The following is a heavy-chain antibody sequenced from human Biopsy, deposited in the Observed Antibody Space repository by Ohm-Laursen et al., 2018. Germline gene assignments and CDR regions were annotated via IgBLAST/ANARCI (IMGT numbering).Heavy chain of an antibody. V-gene: IGHV4-30-2*03. J-gene: IGHJ5*02. CDR2: IYNSETT. CDR3: ARHPTGFWFDP. CDR1: GVSINGGRYY. Sequence: PSQTLSLTCTVSGVSINGGRYYWNWIRHHPGKGLEWIGSIYNSETTFYNPSLKSRVAISVDTSTNQFSLKVSSVTAADTALYYCARHPTGFWFDPWGHGTLVTVSS.